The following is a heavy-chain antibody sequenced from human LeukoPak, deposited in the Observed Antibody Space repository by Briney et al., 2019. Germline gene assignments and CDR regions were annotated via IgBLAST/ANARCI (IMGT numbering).Heavy chain of an antibody. D-gene: IGHD3-10*01. Sequence: GGSLRLSCAASGFTVSSNYMSWVRQAPGKGLEWVSVIYSGGSTYYADSVKGRFTISRDNAKNSLYLQMNSLRAEDTAVYYCARDTMVRGVITLPYYFDYWGQGTLVTVSS. CDR1: GFTVSSNY. V-gene: IGHV3-66*01. CDR3: ARDTMVRGVITLPYYFDY. J-gene: IGHJ4*02. CDR2: IYSGGST.